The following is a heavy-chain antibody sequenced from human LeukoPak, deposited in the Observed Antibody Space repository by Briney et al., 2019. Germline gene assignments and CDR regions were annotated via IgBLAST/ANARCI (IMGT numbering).Heavy chain of an antibody. D-gene: IGHD4/OR15-4a*01. CDR2: ISISGDIT. Sequence: GGSLRLSCAVSGFTFSSHAMTWARQAPGKGLEWVSGISISGDITYYADSVQGRFTISRDNSKNTVYLQMNSLRVEDTAVYYCANEEVPNDYWGQGTLVTVSS. CDR3: ANEEVPNDY. CDR1: GFTFSSHA. V-gene: IGHV3-23*01. J-gene: IGHJ4*02.